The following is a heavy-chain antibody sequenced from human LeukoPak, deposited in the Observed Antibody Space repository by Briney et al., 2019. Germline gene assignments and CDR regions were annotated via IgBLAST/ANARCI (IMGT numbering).Heavy chain of an antibody. D-gene: IGHD3-22*01. CDR2: IRSKAYGETT. CDR3: TSFGEDYYDSSGMY. Sequence: GGSLRLSCTASGVTFGDYAMSWVRQAPGKGLEWVGFIRSKAYGETTEYAASVKGRFTISRDDSKSIAYLQMNSLKTEDTAVYYCTSFGEDYYDSSGMYWGQGTLVTVSS. V-gene: IGHV3-49*04. J-gene: IGHJ4*02. CDR1: GVTFGDYA.